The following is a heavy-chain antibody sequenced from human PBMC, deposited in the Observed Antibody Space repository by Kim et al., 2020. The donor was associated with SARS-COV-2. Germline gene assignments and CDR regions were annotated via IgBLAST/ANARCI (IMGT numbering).Heavy chain of an antibody. Sequence: GGSLRLSCTTSGFTFIGHAMSWVRQAPGQGLEWVSSIDGSDGTTYYVDSVKGRFTISRDDAKNTLYLQMRALRADDAAPYFCMRGGWGWIWDHWGQGTLVTFSS. CDR1: GFTFIGHA. CDR3: MRGGWGWIWDH. V-gene: IGHV3-23*01. J-gene: IGHJ4*02. D-gene: IGHD2-2*03. CDR2: IDGSDGTT.